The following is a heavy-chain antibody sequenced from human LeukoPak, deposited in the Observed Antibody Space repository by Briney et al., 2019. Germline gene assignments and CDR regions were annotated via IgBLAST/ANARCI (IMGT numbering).Heavy chain of an antibody. D-gene: IGHD2-15*01. V-gene: IGHV4-38-2*02. CDR1: GYSISSGYY. CDR3: ARGYCSGGSCYNYFDY. CDR2: IYHSGST. J-gene: IGHJ4*02. Sequence: PSETLSLTCTVSGYSISSGYYWGWIRQPPGKGLEWIGNIYHSGSTYYNPSLKSRVTISVDTSKNQFSVKLSSVTAADTAVYYCARGYCSGGSCYNYFDYWGQGTLVTVSS.